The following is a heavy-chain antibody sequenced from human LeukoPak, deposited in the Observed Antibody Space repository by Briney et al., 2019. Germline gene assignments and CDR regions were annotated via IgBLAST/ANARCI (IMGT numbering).Heavy chain of an antibody. J-gene: IGHJ5*02. CDR3: ARKGDYGGNSAVGWFDP. D-gene: IGHD4-23*01. Sequence: SETLSLTCTVSGGSISSSYWSWIRQPPGKGLECIGYIYYTGSTTYNPSLKSRVTISVDSSKNQFSLKLSSVTAADTAVYYCARKGDYGGNSAVGWFDPWGQGSLVTVSS. CDR2: IYYTGST. CDR1: GGSISSSY. V-gene: IGHV4-59*08.